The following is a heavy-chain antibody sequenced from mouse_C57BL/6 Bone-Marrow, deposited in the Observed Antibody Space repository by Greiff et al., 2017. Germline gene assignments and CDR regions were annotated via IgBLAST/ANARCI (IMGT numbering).Heavy chain of an antibody. CDR1: GFTFSNYW. CDR2: IRLKSDNYAT. D-gene: IGHD2-4*01. CDR3: TIYDDDAWFAY. V-gene: IGHV6-3*01. J-gene: IGHJ3*01. Sequence: EVKLVESGGGLVQPGGSMKLSCVASGFTFSNYWMNWVRQSPEKGLEWVAQIRLKSDNYATHYAESVKGRFTISRDDSKSSVYLQMNNLRAEDTGIYYCTIYDDDAWFAYWGQGTLVTVSA.